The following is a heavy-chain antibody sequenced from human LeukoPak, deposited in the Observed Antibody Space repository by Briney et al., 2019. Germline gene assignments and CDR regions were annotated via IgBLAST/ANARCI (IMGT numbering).Heavy chain of an antibody. J-gene: IGHJ6*03. V-gene: IGHV4-34*01. CDR1: GGSFSGYY. CDR3: ARDRYTSGTFHYYYYMDV. Sequence: PSETLSLTCAVYGGSFSGYYWSWIRQPPGKGLEWIGEINHSGSTNYNPSLKSRVTISVDTSKNQFSLKLNSVTAADTAVYFCARDRYTSGTFHYYYYMDVWGKGTTVTISS. CDR2: INHSGST. D-gene: IGHD3-10*01.